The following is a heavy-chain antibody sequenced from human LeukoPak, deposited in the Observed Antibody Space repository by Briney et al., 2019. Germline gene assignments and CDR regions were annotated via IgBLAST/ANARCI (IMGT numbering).Heavy chain of an antibody. CDR1: GFTFSSYA. D-gene: IGHD3-10*01. V-gene: IGHV3-23*01. CDR2: ISGSGGST. J-gene: IGHJ5*02. Sequence: GGSPRLSCAASGFTFSSYAMSWVRQAPGKGLEWVSAISGSGGSTYYADSVKGRFTISRDNSKNTLYLQMNSLRAEDTAVYYCAKGLWFGELSWFDPWGQGTLVTVSS. CDR3: AKGLWFGELSWFDP.